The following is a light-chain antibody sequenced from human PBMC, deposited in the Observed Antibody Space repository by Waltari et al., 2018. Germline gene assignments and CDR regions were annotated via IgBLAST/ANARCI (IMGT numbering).Light chain of an antibody. J-gene: IGLJ2*01. CDR1: TRPVTRGHV. V-gene: IGLV7-46*01. CDR3: LLSYNRAVI. Sequence: QAVVTQEPSLTVSPGGTGTLSCGSSTRPVTRGHVPYWFQEKPGHAPRTLIYDTDNKFSWTPALFSGSRLGGKAALTLSDAQPDDDADYSCLLSYNRAVIFGGGTKLTVL. CDR2: DTD.